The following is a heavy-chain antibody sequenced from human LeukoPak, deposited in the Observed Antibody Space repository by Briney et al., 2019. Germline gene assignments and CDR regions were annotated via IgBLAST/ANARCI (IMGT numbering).Heavy chain of an antibody. V-gene: IGHV3-20*04. D-gene: IGHD6-13*01. J-gene: IGHJ3*01. CDR1: GFTFDDYG. CDR3: ARNERSSSWHGAFDF. Sequence: GGSLRLSCAASGFTFDDYGMSWVRQAPGKGLEWVSGINWNGGSTGYADSVKGRFTISRDNSKNTLYLQMNSLRVEDTAVYFCARNERSSSWHGAFDFWGQGTMVTVSS. CDR2: INWNGGST.